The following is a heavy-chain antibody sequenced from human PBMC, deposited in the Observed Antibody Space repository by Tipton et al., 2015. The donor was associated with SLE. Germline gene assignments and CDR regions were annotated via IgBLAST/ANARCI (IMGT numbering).Heavy chain of an antibody. J-gene: IGHJ4*02. CDR1: GGSFSGFY. D-gene: IGHD1-26*01. CDR2: IDDSGST. CDR3: ARGRLGDSQHHFDY. V-gene: IGHV4-34*01. Sequence: TLSLTCAVYGGSFSGFYWNWIRQPPGKGLEWIGEIDDSGSTNYNPSLKSRVTISVDSSKNQCSLKLNSVTAADTAVYYCARGRLGDSQHHFDYWGQGTLVTVSS.